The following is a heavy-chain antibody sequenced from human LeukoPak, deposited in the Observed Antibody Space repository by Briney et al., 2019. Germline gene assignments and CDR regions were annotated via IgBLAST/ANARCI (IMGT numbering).Heavy chain of an antibody. CDR2: IRYDGSDK. CDR3: AKDFYWAFDY. D-gene: IGHD2-8*02. Sequence: SGGSLRLSCAASGFTFSSYGMHWVRQAPGKGLEWVAFIRYDGSDKYYADSVKGRFTISRDNSKNTLYLQMNSLRVEDTAVYYCAKDFYWAFDYWGQGTLVTVSS. CDR1: GFTFSSYG. J-gene: IGHJ4*02. V-gene: IGHV3-30*02.